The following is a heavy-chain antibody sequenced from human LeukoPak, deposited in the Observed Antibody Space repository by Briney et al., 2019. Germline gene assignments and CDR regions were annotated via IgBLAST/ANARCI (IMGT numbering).Heavy chain of an antibody. V-gene: IGHV4-61*02. Sequence: SETLSLTCTVSGGAISSGNYYWSWIRQPAGKRLEWIGRIYSSGTANYTPSFKSRVTISVDTSKNQLSLNLSSVTAADTAVYYCARGGGDYYGSGNAFDIWGQGTMVTVSS. D-gene: IGHD3-10*01. CDR3: ARGGGDYYGSGNAFDI. CDR2: IYSSGTA. J-gene: IGHJ3*02. CDR1: GGAISSGNYY.